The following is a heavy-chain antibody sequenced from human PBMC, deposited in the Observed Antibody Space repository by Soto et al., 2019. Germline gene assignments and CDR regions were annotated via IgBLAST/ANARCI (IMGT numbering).Heavy chain of an antibody. CDR2: ISSDGSSA. CDR1: GFTFSSSW. D-gene: IGHD2-21*01. V-gene: IGHV3-74*03. Sequence: GSLRLSCAASGFTFSSSWMHWVRQAPGKVLVWVSRISSDGSSATYADSVNGRFTMSRDNAKKTLYLQMNSLRAEDTALYYCAKAAYTSAWEERSFDYWGQGTLVTVSS. J-gene: IGHJ4*02. CDR3: AKAAYTSAWEERSFDY.